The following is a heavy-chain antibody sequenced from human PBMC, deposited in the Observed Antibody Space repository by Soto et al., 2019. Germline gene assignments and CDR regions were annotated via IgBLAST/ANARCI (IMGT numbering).Heavy chain of an antibody. CDR1: GGSISSGDYY. Sequence: SETLSLTCTVSGGSISSGDYYWSWILHPPGKGLEWIGYIYYSGSTYYNPSLKSRVTMSVDKSKNQFSLKLSSVTAADTAVYYCARSPDSSGYYPRRYYYGMDGWGQGTTVTVSS. CDR3: ARSPDSSGYYPRRYYYGMDG. J-gene: IGHJ6*02. V-gene: IGHV4-30-4*01. CDR2: IYYSGST. D-gene: IGHD3-22*01.